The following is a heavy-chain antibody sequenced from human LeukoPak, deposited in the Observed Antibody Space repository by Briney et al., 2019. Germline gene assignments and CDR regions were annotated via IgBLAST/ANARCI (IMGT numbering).Heavy chain of an antibody. J-gene: IGHJ4*02. CDR1: GYTFTSYD. Sequence: ASVKVSCKASGYTFTSYDINWVRQATGQGLEWMGWINPNSGGTNYAQKFQGRVTMTRDTSISTAYMELSRLRSDDTAVYYCARDRGAAAGTFDYWGQGTLVIVSS. V-gene: IGHV1-2*02. CDR3: ARDRGAAAGTFDY. CDR2: INPNSGGT. D-gene: IGHD6-13*01.